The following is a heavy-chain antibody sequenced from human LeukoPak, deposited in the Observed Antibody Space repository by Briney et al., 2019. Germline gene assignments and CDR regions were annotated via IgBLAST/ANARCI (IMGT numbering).Heavy chain of an antibody. J-gene: IGHJ4*02. V-gene: IGHV1-2*02. CDR3: ARFDQVSETAGGY. Sequence: ASVKVSCKPSGYTFTSYGINWVRQAPGQGLEWMGWINPRSGGTNYAQKFQGRVTMTRDTSISAAYMDLSRLISDDTAVYYCARFDQVSETAGGYWGQGTLVTVSS. CDR1: GYTFTSYG. CDR2: INPRSGGT. D-gene: IGHD5/OR15-5a*01.